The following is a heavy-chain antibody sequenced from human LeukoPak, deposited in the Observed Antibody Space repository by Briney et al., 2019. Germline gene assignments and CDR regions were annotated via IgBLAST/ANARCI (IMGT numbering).Heavy chain of an antibody. D-gene: IGHD3-3*01. CDR1: GYTFTSYD. CDR2: INPHSGGT. J-gene: IGHJ3*01. CDR3: ARYFFEKNTLDV. V-gene: IGHV1-2*02. Sequence: ASVKVSCKASGYTFTSYDINWVRQATGQGLEWMGWINPHSGGTNYAQKFQGRVTMTRDTSITTAYMELSSLTSDDTAMYYCARYFFEKNTLDVWGQGTMVTVSS.